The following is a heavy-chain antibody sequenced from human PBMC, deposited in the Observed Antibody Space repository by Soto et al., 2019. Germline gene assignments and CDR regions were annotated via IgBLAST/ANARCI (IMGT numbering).Heavy chain of an antibody. V-gene: IGHV1-3*01. Sequence: ASVKVSCKASGYTFTSYAMHWVRQAPGQRLEWMGWINAGNGNTKYSQKFQGRVTITRDTSASTAYMELGSLRSEDTAVYYCARGLAPYYFDYWGQGTLVTVSS. CDR3: ARGLAPYYFDY. CDR2: INAGNGNT. D-gene: IGHD6-19*01. CDR1: GYTFTSYA. J-gene: IGHJ4*02.